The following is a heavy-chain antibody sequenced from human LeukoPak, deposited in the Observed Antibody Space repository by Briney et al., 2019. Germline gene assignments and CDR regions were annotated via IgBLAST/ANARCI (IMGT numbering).Heavy chain of an antibody. CDR3: ARGGAAALEY. CDR2: IYYSGSA. Sequence: PSETLSLTCSVSGGSISTYYWSWIRQPPGKGLEWIGYIYYSGSANYNPSLKSRVTISIDTSKNQFSLKLSSVTAADTAVYYCARGGAAALEYWGQGTLVTVSS. J-gene: IGHJ4*02. CDR1: GGSISTYY. D-gene: IGHD6-13*01. V-gene: IGHV4-59*01.